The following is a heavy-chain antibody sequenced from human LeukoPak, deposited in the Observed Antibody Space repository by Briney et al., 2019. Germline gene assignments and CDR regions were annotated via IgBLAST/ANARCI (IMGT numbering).Heavy chain of an antibody. J-gene: IGHJ4*02. V-gene: IGHV3-23*01. CDR3: ARGQRSDY. D-gene: IGHD6-25*01. CDR2: ISGSGAST. Sequence: GGSLRLSCAASGFTFSNYAMSWVRQAPGKGLEWVSTISGSGASTYCADSAKGRFTISRDNSENTLYLQMNSLRAEDTAVYYCARGQRSDYWGQGTLVTISS. CDR1: GFTFSNYA.